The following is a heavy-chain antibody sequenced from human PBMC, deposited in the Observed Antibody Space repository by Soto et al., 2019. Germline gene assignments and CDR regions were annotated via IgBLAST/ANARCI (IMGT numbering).Heavy chain of an antibody. CDR2: ILHDGSNE. CDR3: AKSRDGYSFYFYYGMDV. V-gene: IGHV3-30*18. Sequence: GGSLRLSCAASGFNFSSYNMHWVRQAPGKGLEWVALILHDGSNEYYADSVKGRFTISRDNSKNTLYLQMKSLRAEGTAVYYCAKSRDGYSFYFYYGMDVWGQGTTVTVSS. J-gene: IGHJ6*02. D-gene: IGHD4-4*01. CDR1: GFNFSSYN.